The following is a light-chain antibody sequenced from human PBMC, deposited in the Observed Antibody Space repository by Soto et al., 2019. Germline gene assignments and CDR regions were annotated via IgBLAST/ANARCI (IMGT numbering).Light chain of an antibody. J-gene: IGKJ1*01. V-gene: IGKV3-20*01. Sequence: EIVLTQSPGNLSLSPGERATLSCRANQSLSRTFLAWYQQKPGQAPRLLIHGASSRATGIPDRFSGSGSGTEFTLTISRLEPEDFAVYSCQQYDSSPWTFGQGTKVEI. CDR1: QSLSRTF. CDR3: QQYDSSPWT. CDR2: GAS.